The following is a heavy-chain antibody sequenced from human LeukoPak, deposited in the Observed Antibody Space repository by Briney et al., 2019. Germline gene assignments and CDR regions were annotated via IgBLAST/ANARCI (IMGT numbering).Heavy chain of an antibody. Sequence: SQTLSLTCAISGDSFSSNSITWNWIRQSPSRGLEWLGRTYYRSTWYNDYAVSVRGRITVNPDTSKNQFSLHLNSVTPEDTAVYYCARRLTQYDCFDPWGQGILVTVSS. D-gene: IGHD2-2*01. CDR1: GDSFSSNSIT. CDR3: ARRLTQYDCFDP. V-gene: IGHV6-1*01. J-gene: IGHJ5*02. CDR2: TYYRSTWYN.